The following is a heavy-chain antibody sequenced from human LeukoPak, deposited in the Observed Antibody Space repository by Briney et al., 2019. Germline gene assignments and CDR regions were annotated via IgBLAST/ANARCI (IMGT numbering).Heavy chain of an antibody. V-gene: IGHV4-59*08. D-gene: IGHD6-13*01. J-gene: IGHJ4*02. CDR2: IYYSGIT. CDR1: GGSISSYY. CDR3: ARLEASTGKFYFDY. Sequence: SGTLSLTCTVSGGSISSYYWSWIRQTPGRGLEWIGYIYYSGITNYNPSLKSRVTISLDTSKSQFSLRLSSVTAADTAIYHCARLEASTGKFYFDYWGQGTLVTVSS.